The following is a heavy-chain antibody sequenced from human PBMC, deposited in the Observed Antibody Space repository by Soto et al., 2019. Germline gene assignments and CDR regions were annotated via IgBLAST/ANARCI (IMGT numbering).Heavy chain of an antibody. CDR1: GFTFSSYP. D-gene: IGHD4-17*01. J-gene: IGHJ6*02. CDR2: ISYDGSNK. V-gene: IGHV3-30-3*01. CDR3: ARDSATVADYYYTMDV. Sequence: QVQLVESGGGVVQPGRSLRLSFAASGFTFSSYPMHWVRQAPGKGLEWVAVISYDGSNKYYVDSVKGRFTISRDNSKNTLYLQMNSLIPEDTTVYYCARDSATVADYYYTMDVWGQGTTVTVSS.